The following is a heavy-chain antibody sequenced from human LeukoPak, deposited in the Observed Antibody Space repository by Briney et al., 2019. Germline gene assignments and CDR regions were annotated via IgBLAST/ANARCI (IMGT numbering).Heavy chain of an antibody. CDR3: ARHAGSIVGIDY. CDR1: GGSFSGYY. D-gene: IGHD3-3*01. V-gene: IGHV4-34*01. CDR2: INHSGST. Sequence: PSETLSLTCAVYGGSFSGYYWSWIRQPPGKGLEWIGEINHSGSTNYNPSLKSRVTISVDTSKNQFSLKLSSVTAADTAVYYCARHAGSIVGIDYWGQGTLVTVSS. J-gene: IGHJ4*02.